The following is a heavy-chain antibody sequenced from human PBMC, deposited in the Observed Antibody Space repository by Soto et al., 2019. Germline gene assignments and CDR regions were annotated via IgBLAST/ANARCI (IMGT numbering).Heavy chain of an antibody. J-gene: IGHJ5*02. D-gene: IGHD6-13*01. CDR2: INPNSGGT. CDR3: ARGDSSSWKRGDEDWFDP. Sequence: GASVKVSCKASGYTFTGYYMQWVRQAPGQGLEWMGWINPNSGGTNYAQKFQGWVTMTRDTSISTAYMELSRLRSDDTAVYYCARGDSSSWKRGDEDWFDPWGQGTLVTVSS. V-gene: IGHV1-2*04. CDR1: GYTFTGYY.